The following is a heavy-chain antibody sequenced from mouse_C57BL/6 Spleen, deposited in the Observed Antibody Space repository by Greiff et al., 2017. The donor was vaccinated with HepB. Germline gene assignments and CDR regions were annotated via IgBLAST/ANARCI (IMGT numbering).Heavy chain of an antibody. CDR2: ICFGGST. D-gene: IGHD3-3*01. Sequence: VKVVESGPGLVQPSHSLSITCTVSGFSLTSYGVHWVRQSPGTVLEWLGVICFGGSTDYNAAFIPRLSISKDNSKAQVFFRMNSLQADDTALYYCARNTGTGFDYRGKGTTLTVSS. CDR1: GFSLTSYG. CDR3: ARNTGTGFDY. J-gene: IGHJ2*01. V-gene: IGHV2-2*01.